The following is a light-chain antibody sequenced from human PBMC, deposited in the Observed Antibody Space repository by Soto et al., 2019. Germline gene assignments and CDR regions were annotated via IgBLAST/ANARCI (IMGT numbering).Light chain of an antibody. J-gene: IGLJ2*01. CDR3: QSYDSGLFGLI. V-gene: IGLV1-40*01. CDR1: SSNIGAGYD. Sequence: QSVLTQPPSVSGAPGQRVTISCTGSSSNIGAGYDVNWYQQLPGTAPKFLIFGNSNRPSGVPDRFSGSKSGTSASLAITGLQAEDEADYYCQSYDSGLFGLIFGEGTKLTVL. CDR2: GNS.